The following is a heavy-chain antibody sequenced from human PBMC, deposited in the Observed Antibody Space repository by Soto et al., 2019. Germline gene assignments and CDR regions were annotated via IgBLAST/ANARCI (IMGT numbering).Heavy chain of an antibody. V-gene: IGHV1-8*01. CDR2: MNPDSGNT. CDR3: ARSVGGSNVNFDY. D-gene: IGHD3-10*01. CDR1: GYTFTSYD. Sequence: QVQLVQSGAEVRTPGASVKVSCKASGYTFTSYDINWVRQATGQGPEWMGWMNPDSGNTGYVQKFQGRVAXTXNXXISTAYMELSSLRSEDTAVYYCARSVGGSNVNFDYWGQGTLVTVSS. J-gene: IGHJ4*02.